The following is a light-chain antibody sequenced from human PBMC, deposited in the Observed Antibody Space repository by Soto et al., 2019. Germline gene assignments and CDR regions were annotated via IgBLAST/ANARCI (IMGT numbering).Light chain of an antibody. CDR3: QQRRNWPPLT. CDR1: QSVSSY. V-gene: IGKV3-11*01. CDR2: DAS. Sequence: EIVLTQSPATLSLSPGDRATLSCRASQSVSSYFAWYQQKPGQAPRLLIYDASNRATGIPARFSGSGSGTDFTRTSSSLAPEYFAVYYWQQRRNWPPLTVGGGTKVEIK. J-gene: IGKJ4*01.